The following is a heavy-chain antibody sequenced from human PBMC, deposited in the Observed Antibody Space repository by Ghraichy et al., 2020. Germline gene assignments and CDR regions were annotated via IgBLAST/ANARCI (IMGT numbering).Heavy chain of an antibody. V-gene: IGHV3-30*18. CDR1: GISFSDYG. Sequence: GGSLRLSCVVSGISFSDYGMHWVRQAPGKGLEWVAVISYDGTAKSYTDSVKGRFTISRENSENTLYLQMSSLRPEDTAIYYCAKVRNYDSGAYYYGDYWGQGTLVTVSS. J-gene: IGHJ4*02. CDR2: ISYDGTAK. D-gene: IGHD3-22*01. CDR3: AKVRNYDSGAYYYGDY.